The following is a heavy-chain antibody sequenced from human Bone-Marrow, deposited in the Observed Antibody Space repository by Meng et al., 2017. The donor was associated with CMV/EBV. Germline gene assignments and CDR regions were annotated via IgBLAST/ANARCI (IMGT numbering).Heavy chain of an antibody. CDR2: IKKDGSEK. V-gene: IGHV3-7*01. CDR3: VRDPDRDHGGSGRCLDY. Sequence: GGSLRLSCAASGFTFSTYWMTCVRQAPGKGLEWVANIKKDGSEKYHVDSVKGRFTVSRDNARNSLYLQMNSLRAEDTALYYCVRDPDRDHGGSGRCLDYWGQGTLVTVSS. CDR1: GFTFSTYW. D-gene: IGHD3-10*01. J-gene: IGHJ4*02.